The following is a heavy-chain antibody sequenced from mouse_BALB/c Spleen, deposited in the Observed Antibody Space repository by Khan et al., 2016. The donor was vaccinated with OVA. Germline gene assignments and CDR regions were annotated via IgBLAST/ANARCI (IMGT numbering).Heavy chain of an antibody. CDR1: GYTFTNYT. V-gene: IGHV1-4*01. CDR3: ARIPIPPYYFDY. Sequence: QVQLQQSGAELARPAPSVKMSCKASGYTFTNYTMHWVKQRPGQGLEWIGYINPSSGYTNYNQNFNDKATLTTDRSSSTAYMQLSSLTSDDSAVYYCARIPIPPYYFDYWGQGTTLTVSS. CDR2: INPSSGYT. J-gene: IGHJ2*01.